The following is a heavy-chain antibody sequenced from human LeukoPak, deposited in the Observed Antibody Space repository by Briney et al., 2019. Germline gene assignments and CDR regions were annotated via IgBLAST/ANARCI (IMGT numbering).Heavy chain of an antibody. Sequence: SETLSLTCTVSGYSISSGYYWGWIRQPPGKGLEWIGSIYHSGSTYYNPSLKSRVTISVDTSKNQFSLKLSSVTAADTAVYYCARGDARGYSYGHFHFDHWGHGTLVTVSS. V-gene: IGHV4-38-2*02. CDR2: IYHSGST. D-gene: IGHD5-18*01. CDR1: GYSISSGYY. J-gene: IGHJ4*01. CDR3: ARGDARGYSYGHFHFDH.